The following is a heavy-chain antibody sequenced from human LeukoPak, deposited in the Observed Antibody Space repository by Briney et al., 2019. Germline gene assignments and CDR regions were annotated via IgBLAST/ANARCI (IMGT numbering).Heavy chain of an antibody. V-gene: IGHV3-23*01. Sequence: GASLRLSCAASGFTFSSYAMNWVRQAPGKGLEWVSSISGSGDSTYYVDSVKGRFTISRDKSKNTLYLQMNSLRAEDTAVYYCTRSLNYYDSSGHYPNWFDPWGQGTLVTVSS. CDR2: ISGSGDST. CDR1: GFTFSSYA. D-gene: IGHD3-22*01. J-gene: IGHJ5*02. CDR3: TRSLNYYDSSGHYPNWFDP.